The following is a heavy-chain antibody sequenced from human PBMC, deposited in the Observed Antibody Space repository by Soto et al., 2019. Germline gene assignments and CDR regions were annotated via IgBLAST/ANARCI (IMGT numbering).Heavy chain of an antibody. CDR3: ARDRRGSSGWVLDY. V-gene: IGHV4-59*01. CDR2: IYYSGST. J-gene: IGHJ4*02. CDR1: GGSISSYY. D-gene: IGHD6-19*01. Sequence: ASETLSLTCTVSGGSISSYYWSWIRQPPGKGLEWIGYIYYSGSTNYNPSLKSRVTISVDTSKNQFSLKLSSVTAADTAVYYCARDRRGSSGWVLDYWGQGTLVTVSS.